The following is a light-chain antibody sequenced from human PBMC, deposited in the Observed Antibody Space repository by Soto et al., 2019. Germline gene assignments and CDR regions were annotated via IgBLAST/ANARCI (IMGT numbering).Light chain of an antibody. CDR2: GAS. J-gene: IGKJ4*01. CDR3: QQYNNWPLT. V-gene: IGKV3-15*01. CDR1: QSVSND. Sequence: EIVMTQSPATLSVSPGERATLSFSASQSVSNDFAWYQQKPGQAPRLLIYGASTRAIGIPDRFSGSGSGTEFTLTISSLQSEDFAVYYCQQYNNWPLTFGGGTKVDIK.